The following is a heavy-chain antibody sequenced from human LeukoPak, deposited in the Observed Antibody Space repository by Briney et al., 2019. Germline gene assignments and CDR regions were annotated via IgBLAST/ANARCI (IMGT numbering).Heavy chain of an antibody. CDR3: ARRESSSGFDP. V-gene: IGHV5-10-1*01. Sequence: GESLHISCKGSGYSFPNYWIAWAREMPGKGLEWMGNIDPSDSYTNYSPSFQGHVTVSADKSISTAYLQWSSLKASDTAMYYCARRESSSGFDPWGQGTLVTVSS. J-gene: IGHJ5*02. CDR1: GYSFPNYW. CDR2: IDPSDSYT. D-gene: IGHD6-6*01.